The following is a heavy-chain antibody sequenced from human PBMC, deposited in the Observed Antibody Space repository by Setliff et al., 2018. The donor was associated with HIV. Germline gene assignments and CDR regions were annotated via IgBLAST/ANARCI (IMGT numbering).Heavy chain of an antibody. CDR2: IYPGDSDT. J-gene: IGHJ4*02. Sequence: PGESLKISCKGSGYSFTNYWIGWVRQMPGKGLEWMGIIYPGDSDTRYSPSFQGQVTISADKSISTAYLQWSSLKASDTAMYYCTTDLGTRYDTPVYWGQGTLVTVSS. V-gene: IGHV5-51*01. CDR3: TTDLGTRYDTPVY. D-gene: IGHD5-12*01. CDR1: GYSFTNYW.